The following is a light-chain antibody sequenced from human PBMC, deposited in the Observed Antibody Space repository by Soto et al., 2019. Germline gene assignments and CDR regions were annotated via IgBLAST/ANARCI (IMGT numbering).Light chain of an antibody. J-gene: IGKJ2*01. CDR3: QHYGSTPRT. V-gene: IGKV3-20*01. CDR1: QAFSTSY. CDR2: GTS. Sequence: EILLTQSPGTLSLSPGDRATLSCRASQAFSTSYLAWFQQRPGQAPRLLIYGTSKRASDIPDRFSGSGSGTEFTLTISRLEPEDFAVYYCQHYGSTPRTFGQGTKVEIK.